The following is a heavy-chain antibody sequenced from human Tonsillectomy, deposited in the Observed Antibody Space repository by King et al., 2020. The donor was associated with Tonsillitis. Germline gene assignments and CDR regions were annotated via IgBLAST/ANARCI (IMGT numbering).Heavy chain of an antibody. V-gene: IGHV3-23*04. CDR3: AKAMVVTGLLDS. CDR1: GFSFSGYA. Sequence: VQLVESGGGLVQPGGSLRLSCAASGFSFSGYAMGWVRQAPGKGLEWVSGVSNSGGVTYYADSVQGRFTISRDNSKNTLYLQMNSLRAEDTALYYCAKAMVVTGLLDSWGQGTLVTVSS. D-gene: IGHD2-21*02. J-gene: IGHJ4*02. CDR2: VSNSGGVT.